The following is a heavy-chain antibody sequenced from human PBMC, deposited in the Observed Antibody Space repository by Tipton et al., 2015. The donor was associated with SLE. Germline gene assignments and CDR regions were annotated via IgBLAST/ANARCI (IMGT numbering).Heavy chain of an antibody. J-gene: IGHJ3*02. D-gene: IGHD3-10*01. CDR1: GDSLSSGGFF. Sequence: LRLSCTVSGDSLSSGGFFWSWIRQLPGKGLEWIGYIYYSGSTNYNPSLKSRVTISVDTSKNQFSLKLSSVTAADTAVYYCARALGGYYGSGTFDIWGQGTMVTVSS. V-gene: IGHV4-61*08. CDR3: ARALGGYYGSGTFDI. CDR2: IYYSGST.